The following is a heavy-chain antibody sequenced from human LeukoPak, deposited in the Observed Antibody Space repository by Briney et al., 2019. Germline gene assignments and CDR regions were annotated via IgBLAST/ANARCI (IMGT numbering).Heavy chain of an antibody. V-gene: IGHV4-34*01. CDR3: ARQTGSGLFILP. D-gene: IGHD3/OR15-3a*01. CDR2: IYYSGNT. Sequence: SETLSLTCAVYGGSFIAYSWSWLRQPPGKGLEWIGSIYYSGNTYYNASLKSQVSISIDTSKNQFSLRLTSVTAADTAVYYCARQTGSGLFILPGGQGTLVTVSS. CDR1: GGSFIAYS. J-gene: IGHJ4*02.